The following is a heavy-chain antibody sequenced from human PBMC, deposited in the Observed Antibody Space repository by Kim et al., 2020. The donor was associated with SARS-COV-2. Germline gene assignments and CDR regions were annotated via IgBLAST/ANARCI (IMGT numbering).Heavy chain of an antibody. D-gene: IGHD2-2*02. CDR2: INPNSGGT. CDR3: ARDPTPTIKGYCSSTSCDSGY. Sequence: ASVKVSCKASGYTFTGYYMHWVRQAPGQGLEWMGWINPNSGGTNYAQKFQGRVTMTRDTSISTAYMELSRLRSDDTAVYYCARDPTPTIKGYCSSTSCDSGYWGQGTLVTVSS. J-gene: IGHJ4*02. V-gene: IGHV1-2*02. CDR1: GYTFTGYY.